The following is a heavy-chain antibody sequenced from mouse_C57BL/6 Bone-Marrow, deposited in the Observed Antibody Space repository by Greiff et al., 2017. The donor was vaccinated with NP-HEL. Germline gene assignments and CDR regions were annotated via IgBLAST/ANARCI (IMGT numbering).Heavy chain of an antibody. CDR2: IDPRSGNT. CDR3: ARRRGYYYGSTPWDY. J-gene: IGHJ4*01. Sequence: QVQLQQSGAELARPGASVKLSCKASGYTFTSYGISWVKQRTGQGLEWIGEIDPRSGNTYYNEKFKGKATLTADTPSSTAYMELRSLTSEDSAVYFCARRRGYYYGSTPWDYWGQGTSVTVSS. CDR1: GYTFTSYG. V-gene: IGHV1-81*01. D-gene: IGHD1-1*01.